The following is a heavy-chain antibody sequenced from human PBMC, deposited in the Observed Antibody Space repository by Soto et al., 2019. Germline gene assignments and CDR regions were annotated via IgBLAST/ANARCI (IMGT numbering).Heavy chain of an antibody. CDR1: GGSISSYS. J-gene: IGHJ4*02. D-gene: IGHD4-17*01. CDR3: ARLTPVTADFDY. CDR2: IYDSGST. Sequence: QVQLQESGPGLVKPSETLSLTCTVSGGSISSYSWSWIRQPPGQGLEWIGYIYDSGSTQYNPSLTSRVTIAVATSKNQSSLKLSSVTAADTAVYYCARLTPVTADFDYWGQGTLVTVSS. V-gene: IGHV4-59*08.